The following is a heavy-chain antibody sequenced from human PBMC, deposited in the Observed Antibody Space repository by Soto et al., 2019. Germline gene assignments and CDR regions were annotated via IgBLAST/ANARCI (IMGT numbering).Heavy chain of an antibody. J-gene: IGHJ4*02. CDR2: TFYRSTWYN. D-gene: IGHD6-13*01. Sequence: QVQLQQSGPGLVKPSQTLSLTCAISGDSVSSNSAAWNWFRQSPSRGLEWLGRTFYRSTWYNDYAVSVGSRMTINPDTSKNQFSLQLNSVTPEDTAVYFCARDTGSSWSTFDYWGQGTLVTVSS. CDR1: GDSVSSNSAA. CDR3: ARDTGSSWSTFDY. V-gene: IGHV6-1*01.